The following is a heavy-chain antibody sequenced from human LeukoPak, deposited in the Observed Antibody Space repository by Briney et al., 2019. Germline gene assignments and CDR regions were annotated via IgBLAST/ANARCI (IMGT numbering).Heavy chain of an antibody. J-gene: IGHJ1*01. D-gene: IGHD3-22*01. CDR1: GFTFSSYW. V-gene: IGHV3-74*01. CDR2: IKSDGST. CDR3: ARAPSEIGGYYPEYFRH. Sequence: GGSLRLSCAASGFTFSSYWMHWVRQAPGKGLVWVSSIKSDGSTNYADSVKGRFTISRDNAKNTVSLQMNSLRAEDTGVYYCARAPSEIGGYYPEYFRHWGQGTLVTVSS.